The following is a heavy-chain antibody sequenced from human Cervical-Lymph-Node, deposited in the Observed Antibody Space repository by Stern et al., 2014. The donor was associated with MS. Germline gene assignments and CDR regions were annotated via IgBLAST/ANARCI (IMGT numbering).Heavy chain of an antibody. Sequence: VQLLESGPGLVKPSETLSLTCTISGGSVNSNRYYWGWIRQPPGKGLEWIGIIYYSGATFYNPSLKSRVSISLAPSKNPFSPDLSSVTAADTAVYYCGRAGLDDTFDVWGQGTMVTVSS. CDR1: GGSVNSNRYY. V-gene: IGHV4-39*01. D-gene: IGHD3/OR15-3a*01. CDR3: GRAGLDDTFDV. CDR2: IYYSGAT. J-gene: IGHJ3*01.